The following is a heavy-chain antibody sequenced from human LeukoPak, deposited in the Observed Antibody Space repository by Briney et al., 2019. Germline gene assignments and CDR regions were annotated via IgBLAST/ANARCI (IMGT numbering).Heavy chain of an antibody. V-gene: IGHV3-23*01. CDR3: AKSSSSWYSGGMDV. Sequence: GGSLRLSCAASGFTFSGYAMSWVRQAPGKGLEWVSAISGSGGSTYYADSVKGRFTISRDNSKNTLYLQMNSLRAEDTAVYYCAKSSSSWYSGGMDVWGQGTTVTVSS. D-gene: IGHD6-13*01. CDR2: ISGSGGST. CDR1: GFTFSGYA. J-gene: IGHJ6*02.